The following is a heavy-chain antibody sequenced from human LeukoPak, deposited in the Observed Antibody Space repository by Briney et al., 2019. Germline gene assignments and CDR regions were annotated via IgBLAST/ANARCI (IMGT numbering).Heavy chain of an antibody. CDR3: ARGLYYYEGD. J-gene: IGHJ4*02. CDR1: GGSISSGDYY. D-gene: IGHD3-22*01. CDR2: IYYSGST. V-gene: IGHV4-30-4*08. Sequence: SETLSLTCTVSGGSISSGDYYWSWIRQPPGRGLEWIEYIYYSGSTYYNPSLKSRVTISVDTSKNQFSLKLSSVTAADTAVYYCARGLYYYEGDWGQGTLVTVSS.